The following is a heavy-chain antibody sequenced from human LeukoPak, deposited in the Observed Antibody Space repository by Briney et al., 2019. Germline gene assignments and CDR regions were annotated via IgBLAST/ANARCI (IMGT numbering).Heavy chain of an antibody. CDR3: ARDPQPPGYNWFDP. V-gene: IGHV1-2*02. CDR2: INPNSGGT. J-gene: IGHJ5*02. CDR1: GYTFTGYY. Sequence: GASVKVSCKASGYTFTGYYMHWVRQAPGQGLEWMGWINPNSGGTNYARKFQGRVTMTRDTSISTAYMELSRLRSDDTAVYYCARDPQPPGYNWFDPWGQGTLVTVSS.